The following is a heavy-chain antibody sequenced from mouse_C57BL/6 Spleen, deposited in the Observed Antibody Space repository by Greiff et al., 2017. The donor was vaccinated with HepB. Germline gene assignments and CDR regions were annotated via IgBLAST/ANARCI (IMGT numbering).Heavy chain of an antibody. J-gene: IGHJ1*03. D-gene: IGHD2-1*01. CDR2: IWSGGST. CDR3: ARNPLYGNYDWYFDV. CDR1: GFSLTSYG. Sequence: QVQLKESGPGLVQPSQSLSITCTVSGFSLTSYGVHWVRQSPGKGLEWLGVIWSGGSTDYNAAFISRLSISKDNSKSQVFFKMNSLQADDTAIYYCARNPLYGNYDWYFDVWGTGTTVTVSS. V-gene: IGHV2-2*01.